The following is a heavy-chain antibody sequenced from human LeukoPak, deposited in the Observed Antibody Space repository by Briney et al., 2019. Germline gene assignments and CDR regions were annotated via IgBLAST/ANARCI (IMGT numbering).Heavy chain of an antibody. CDR1: GFTVSSSY. D-gene: IGHD4-11*01. Sequence: GGSLRLSCTGSGFTVSSSYMSWVRRAPGKGLEWVSLIYSEGTTYYADSVKGRFTISRDNAKNSLYLQMNSLSAEDTAVYYCARAQEYSYDAFDIWGQGTMVTVSS. J-gene: IGHJ3*02. CDR2: IYSEGTT. CDR3: ARAQEYSYDAFDI. V-gene: IGHV3-66*01.